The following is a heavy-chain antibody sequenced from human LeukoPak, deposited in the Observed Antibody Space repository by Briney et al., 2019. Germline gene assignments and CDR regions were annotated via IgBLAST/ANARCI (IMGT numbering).Heavy chain of an antibody. CDR3: ARFIFPIWGAAAGTQGY. CDR1: GFTFSDYY. V-gene: IGHV3-11*04. J-gene: IGHJ4*02. Sequence: GGSLRLSCAASGFTFSDYYMSWIRQAPGKGLEWVSYISSSGSTIYYADSVKGRFTISRDNAKNSLYLQMNSLRAEDTAVYYCARFIFPIWGAAAGTQGYWGQGTLVTVSS. CDR2: ISSSGSTI. D-gene: IGHD6-13*01.